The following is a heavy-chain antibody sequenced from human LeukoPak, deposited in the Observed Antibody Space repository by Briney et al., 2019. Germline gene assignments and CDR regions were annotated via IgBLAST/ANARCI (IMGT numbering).Heavy chain of an antibody. J-gene: IGHJ4*02. Sequence: ASVKVSCKASGYTFTSYAMHWVRQAPGQRREWMGWISAGNGNTKYSQKFQGRVTITRDTSASTAYMELSSLRSEDTAVYYCARDHGWYLDLYYFDYWGQGTLVTVSS. V-gene: IGHV1-3*01. CDR2: ISAGNGNT. CDR1: GYTFTSYA. CDR3: ARDHGWYLDLYYFDY. D-gene: IGHD6-19*01.